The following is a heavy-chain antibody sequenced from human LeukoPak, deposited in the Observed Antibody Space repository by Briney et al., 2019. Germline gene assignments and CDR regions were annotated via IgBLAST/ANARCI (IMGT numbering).Heavy chain of an antibody. CDR1: GYTFTSYG. J-gene: IGHJ4*02. V-gene: IGHV1-18*01. CDR2: ISAYNGNT. Sequence: ASVKVSCKASGYTFTSYGISWVRQAPGQGLEWMGWISAYNGNTNYAQKLQGRVTMTTDTSTSTAYMELRSLRSDDTAVYYCARDDGEYYYDSTGYYWPDYWGQGTLVTVSS. CDR3: ARDDGEYYYDSTGYYWPDY. D-gene: IGHD3-22*01.